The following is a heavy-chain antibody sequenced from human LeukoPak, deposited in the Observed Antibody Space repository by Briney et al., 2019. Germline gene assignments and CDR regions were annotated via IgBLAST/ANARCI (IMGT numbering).Heavy chain of an antibody. CDR3: ARDLAGPTQDAFDI. V-gene: IGHV3-7*01. CDR2: IKQDGSEK. CDR1: GLTFSSYW. D-gene: IGHD3-10*01. Sequence: PGGSLRLSCAASGLTFSSYWMSWVRQAPGKGLEWVANIKQDGSEKHYVDSVTGRFTISRDNTKNSLYLQMNSLRADDTAVYCCARDLAGPTQDAFDIWGQGTMVTVSS. J-gene: IGHJ3*02.